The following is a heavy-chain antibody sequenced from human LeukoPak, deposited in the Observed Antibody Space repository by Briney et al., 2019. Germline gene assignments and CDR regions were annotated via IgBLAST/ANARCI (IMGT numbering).Heavy chain of an antibody. CDR2: IIPNSGGT. V-gene: IGHV1-2*02. CDR3: ARVWPCSNGVCPDVFDH. CDR1: GYTFAGYY. D-gene: IGHD2-8*01. J-gene: IGHJ4*02. Sequence: EASVTVSCKTSGYTFAGYYIHWVRQTPGQGLEWMGWIIPNSGGTNYAQKFQGRVTMTRDKSISTAYMELSRLRSDDTAVYYCARVWPCSNGVCPDVFDHWGQGTLVTVSS.